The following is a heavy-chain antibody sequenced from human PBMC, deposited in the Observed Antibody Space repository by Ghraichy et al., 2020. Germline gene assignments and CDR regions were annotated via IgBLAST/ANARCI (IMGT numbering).Heavy chain of an antibody. J-gene: IGHJ6*02. V-gene: IGHV1-18*01. CDR3: AREVDCSSTSCYIFYRDIYYYYGMDV. CDR2: ISAYNGNT. D-gene: IGHD2-2*02. CDR1: GYTFTSYG. Sequence: ASVKVSCKASGYTFTSYGISWVRQAPGQGLEWMGWISAYNGNTNYAQKLQGRVTMTTDTSTSTAYMELRSLRSDDTAVYYCAREVDCSSTSCYIFYRDIYYYYGMDVWGQGTTVTVSS.